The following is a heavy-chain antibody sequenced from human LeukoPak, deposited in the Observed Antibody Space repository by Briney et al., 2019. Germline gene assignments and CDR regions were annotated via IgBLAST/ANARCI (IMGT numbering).Heavy chain of an antibody. J-gene: IGHJ5*02. Sequence: GGSLRLSCAGTGFTFSSYSMNWVRQAPGKGLEWVSSISSSSSYIYYADSVKGRFTISRDNAKNSLYLQMNSLRAEDTAVYYCARDNPTSFFDPWGQGTLVTVSS. CDR2: ISSSSSYI. CDR3: ARDNPTSFFDP. CDR1: GFTFSSYS. V-gene: IGHV3-21*01. D-gene: IGHD2-2*01.